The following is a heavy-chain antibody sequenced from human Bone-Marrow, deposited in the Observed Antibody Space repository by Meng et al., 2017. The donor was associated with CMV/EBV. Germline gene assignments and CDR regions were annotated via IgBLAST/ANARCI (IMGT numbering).Heavy chain of an antibody. Sequence: SETLSLTCTVSGGSISSYYWSWIRQPPGKGLEWIGNIYSRGSTNYNPSLKSRVTISVDTSKNQFSLRLSSVTAADTAVYYCARQTNDFWSDDPRGWFDPWGQRTLVTFSS. CDR2: IYSRGST. J-gene: IGHJ5*02. D-gene: IGHD3-3*01. CDR3: ARQTNDFWSDDPRGWFDP. CDR1: GGSISSYY. V-gene: IGHV4-59*08.